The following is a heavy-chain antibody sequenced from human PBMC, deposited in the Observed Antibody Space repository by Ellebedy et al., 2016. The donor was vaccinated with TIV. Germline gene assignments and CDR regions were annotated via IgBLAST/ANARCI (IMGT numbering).Heavy chain of an antibody. J-gene: IGHJ4*02. D-gene: IGHD6-13*01. CDR2: ISAYNGNT. V-gene: IGHV1-18*01. Sequence: ASVKVSCXASGYTFTSYGISWVRQAPGQGLEWMGWISAYNGNTNYAQKLQGRVTMTTDTSTSTAYMELRSLRSDDTAVYYCARVRKGSSWMKIDYWGQGTLVTVSS. CDR3: ARVRKGSSWMKIDY. CDR1: GYTFTSYG.